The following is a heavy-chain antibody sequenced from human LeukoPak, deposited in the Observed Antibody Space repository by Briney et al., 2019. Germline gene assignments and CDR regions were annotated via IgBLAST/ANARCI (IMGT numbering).Heavy chain of an antibody. CDR2: IYSGDST. J-gene: IGHJ4*02. D-gene: IGHD3-10*01. Sequence: GGSLRLSCAASGFTVSGDSMSWVRQAPGKGLGWVSLIYSGDSTYYADSVKGRFTISRDNSKNTLYLQMNSLRAEDTAMYYCATVSGGDYFDYWGQGTLVTVSS. CDR3: ATVSGGDYFDY. CDR1: GFTVSGDS. V-gene: IGHV3-53*01.